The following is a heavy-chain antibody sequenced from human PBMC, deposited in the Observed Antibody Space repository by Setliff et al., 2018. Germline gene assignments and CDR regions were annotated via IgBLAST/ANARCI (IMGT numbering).Heavy chain of an antibody. Sequence: TLSLTCTVSGGSISTYYWSWIRQPPGKALEWLALIDWEGDTYYRTSLNSRLTITKDTSKNQVVLTMTNMDPVDTATYYCARFSGGLKSYFDYWGQGTLVTVSS. V-gene: IGHV2-70*13. D-gene: IGHD3-16*01. CDR1: GGSISTYY. CDR3: ARFSGGLKSYFDY. CDR2: IDWEGDT. J-gene: IGHJ4*02.